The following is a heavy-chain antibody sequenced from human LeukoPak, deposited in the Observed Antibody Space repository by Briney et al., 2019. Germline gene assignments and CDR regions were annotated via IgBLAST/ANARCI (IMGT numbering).Heavy chain of an antibody. V-gene: IGHV3-30*02. CDR2: IRYDGSNK. D-gene: IGHD1-26*01. CDR1: GLTFSSYG. J-gene: IGHJ4*02. Sequence: GGSLRLSCAASGLTFSSYGMHWVRHAPGEGLERVAFIRYDGSNKYYGDSVKGRFTISRDNSKNTLYLQMNSLRAEDTAVYYCAKDTWDEPNFFDYWGQGTLVTVSS. CDR3: AKDTWDEPNFFDY.